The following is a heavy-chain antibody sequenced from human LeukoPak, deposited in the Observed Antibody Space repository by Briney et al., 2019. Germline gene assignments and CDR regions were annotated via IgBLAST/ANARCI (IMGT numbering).Heavy chain of an antibody. V-gene: IGHV1-18*01. J-gene: IGHJ3*02. CDR1: GYTFTSYG. D-gene: IGHD3-10*01. Sequence: ASVKVSCKASGYTFTSYGISWVRQAPGQGLEWMGWISAYNGNTNYAQKLQVRVTITTDTSTSTAYMELRRLRSDDTAVYYCARDRATMVRGGGRRAFDIWGQGTMVTVSS. CDR3: ARDRATMVRGGGRRAFDI. CDR2: ISAYNGNT.